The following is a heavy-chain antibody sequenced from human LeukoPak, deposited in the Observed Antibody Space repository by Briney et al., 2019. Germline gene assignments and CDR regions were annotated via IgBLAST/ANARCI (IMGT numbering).Heavy chain of an antibody. CDR2: ITKTGNSK. V-gene: IGHV3-48*03. CDR3: VREGSLDDFDY. CDR1: GFTFSNYE. D-gene: IGHD3-9*01. J-gene: IGHJ4*02. Sequence: GGSLRLSCVASGFTFSNYEMNWVRQAPGKGPEWVSYITKTGNSKYYADSVKGRLTVSRDDANKSLYLQMDSLGAEDTAVYYCVREGSLDDFDYWGQGTLVTVSS.